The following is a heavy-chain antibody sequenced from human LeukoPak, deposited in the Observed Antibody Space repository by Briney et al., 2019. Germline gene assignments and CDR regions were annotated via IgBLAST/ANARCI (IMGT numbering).Heavy chain of an antibody. J-gene: IGHJ4*02. CDR1: GFTVSSNY. V-gene: IGHV3-66*01. CDR2: IYSGGST. Sequence: GGSLRLSRAASGFTVSSNYMSWVRQAPGKGLEWVSVIYSGGSTYHADSVKGRFTISRDNSKNTLYLQMNSLRAEDTAVYYCARFHTTYYYGSGSYYNEVWGQGTLVTVSS. D-gene: IGHD3-10*01. CDR3: ARFHTTYYYGSGSYYNEV.